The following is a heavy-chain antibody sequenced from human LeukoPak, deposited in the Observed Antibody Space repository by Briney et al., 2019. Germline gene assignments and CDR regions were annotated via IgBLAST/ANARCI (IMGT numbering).Heavy chain of an antibody. D-gene: IGHD3-22*01. CDR1: GDSISSSNCY. Sequence: SETLSLTCTVSGDSISSSNCYWGWIRQPPGKGLEWIGSIYFSGGTYYNASLKSRVTISVDTSKNQFSLKLSSVTAADTAVYYCARDRYYYDSSGYSLFDYWGQGTLVTVSS. J-gene: IGHJ4*02. V-gene: IGHV4-39*07. CDR2: IYFSGGT. CDR3: ARDRYYYDSSGYSLFDY.